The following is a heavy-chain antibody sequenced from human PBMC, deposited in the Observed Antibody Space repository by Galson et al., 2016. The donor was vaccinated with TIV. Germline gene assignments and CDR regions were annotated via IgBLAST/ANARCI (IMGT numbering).Heavy chain of an antibody. D-gene: IGHD4-17*01. CDR3: ARSGDYVDF. CDR1: GYTFTSYD. Sequence: SVKVSCKASGYTFTSYDINWVRQATGQGLEWMGWMNPNSGKTGYAQKFRGRVTMTRNTSVRTAYMELSSLRSEDTAVYYCARSGDYVDFWGQGTLVTVSS. V-gene: IGHV1-8*02. J-gene: IGHJ4*02. CDR2: MNPNSGKT.